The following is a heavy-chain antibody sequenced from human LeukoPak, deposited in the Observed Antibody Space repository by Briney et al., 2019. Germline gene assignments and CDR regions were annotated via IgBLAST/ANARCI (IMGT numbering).Heavy chain of an antibody. J-gene: IGHJ4*02. CDR1: GFTFTTYV. CDR2: ISGSGGAT. Sequence: PGGSLRLSCAASGFTFTTYVMSWVRQAPGKGLEWVSSISGSGGATYYADSVKGRFTISRDNSKQTLYVQVKSLRAEDTAVYYCAKGRATKVRGAFDYWGQGTLVTVSS. V-gene: IGHV3-23*01. CDR3: AKGRATKVRGAFDY. D-gene: IGHD3-10*01.